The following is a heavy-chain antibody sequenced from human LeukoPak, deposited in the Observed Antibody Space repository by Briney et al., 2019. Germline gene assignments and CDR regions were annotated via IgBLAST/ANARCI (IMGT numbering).Heavy chain of an antibody. V-gene: IGHV3-48*03. Sequence: GSLRLSCAASGFTFSSYEMNWVRQAPGKGLEWVSYISSSGSTIYYADSVKGRFTISRDNAKNSLYLQMNSLRAEDTAMYYCARDFSNHYYYDTSGLDYWGQGTLVTVSS. D-gene: IGHD3-22*01. CDR3: ARDFSNHYYYDTSGLDY. CDR2: ISSSGSTI. CDR1: GFTFSSYE. J-gene: IGHJ4*02.